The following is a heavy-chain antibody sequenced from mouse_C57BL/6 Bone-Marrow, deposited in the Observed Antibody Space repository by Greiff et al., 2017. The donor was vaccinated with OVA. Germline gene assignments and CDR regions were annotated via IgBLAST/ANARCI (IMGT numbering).Heavy chain of an antibody. CDR3: AGHDDSYYAAYFDF. D-gene: IGHD2-3*01. CDR2: IYPGDGDT. Sequence: QVQLQQSGPELVKPGASVKISCKASGYAFSSSWMNWVKQRPGKGLEWIGRIYPGDGDTNYNGKFKGKATLTADKSSSTAYMQLSSLTSEASAVYSCAGHDDSYYAAYFDFEGRGNALTVTA. V-gene: IGHV1-82*01. CDR1: GYAFSSSW. J-gene: IGHJ2*01.